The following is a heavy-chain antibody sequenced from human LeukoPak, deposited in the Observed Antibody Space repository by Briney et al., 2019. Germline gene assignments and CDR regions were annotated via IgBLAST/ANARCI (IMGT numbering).Heavy chain of an antibody. CDR2: INPNSGGT. CDR1: GYTFTGYY. CDR3: ARVLLLWFGELGKGPFDY. Sequence: GASVKVSCKASGYTFTGYYMHMVRQASGQGLEWMGWINPNSGGTNYAQKFQGRVTMTRDTSISTAYMKLSRLRSDDTAVYYCARVLLLWFGELGKGPFDYWGQGTLVTVSS. J-gene: IGHJ4*02. D-gene: IGHD3-10*01. V-gene: IGHV1-2*02.